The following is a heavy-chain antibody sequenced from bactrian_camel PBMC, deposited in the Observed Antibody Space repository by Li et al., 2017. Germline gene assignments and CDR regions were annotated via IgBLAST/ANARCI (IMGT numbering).Heavy chain of an antibody. J-gene: IGHJ6*01. V-gene: IGHV3S63*01. CDR2: IDSRSIT. Sequence: QVQLVESGGGSVQAGGSLTLSCAASGLVYPFWSMAWFRQAPGKEREGVARIDSRSITYADSVKGRFTISLDRAKKTPYLQMNSLKLDDTAMYYCAARYQGGFGLGGLCTDVLGDF. D-gene: IGHD5*01. CDR1: GLVYPFWS. CDR3: AARYQGGFGLGGLCTDVLGDF.